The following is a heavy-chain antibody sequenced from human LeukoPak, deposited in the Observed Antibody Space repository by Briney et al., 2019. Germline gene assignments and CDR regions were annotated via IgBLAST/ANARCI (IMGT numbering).Heavy chain of an antibody. CDR1: GFTFKNAW. Sequence: GGSLRLSCAGAGFTFKNAWMSWVRQAPGKGLEWVVLFRSNTDGGTTDYAAPVKGRFTISREDSKNTLHLQMSSLKTEDTAVYYCATVYWYFDLWGLGTLVSVSA. CDR3: ATVYWYFDL. V-gene: IGHV3-15*01. CDR2: FRSNTDGGTT. J-gene: IGHJ2*01.